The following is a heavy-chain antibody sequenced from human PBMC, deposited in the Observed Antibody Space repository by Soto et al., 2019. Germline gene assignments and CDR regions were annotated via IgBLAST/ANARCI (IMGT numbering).Heavy chain of an antibody. Sequence: ASVKVSCKASGYTFTSYGISWVRQAPGQGLEWMGWISAYNGNTNYAQKLQGRVTMTTDTSTSTAYMELRSLRSDDTAVYYCARSDYYDSSGDDFDIWGQGTMVTVSS. J-gene: IGHJ3*02. D-gene: IGHD3-22*01. CDR3: ARSDYYDSSGDDFDI. CDR1: GYTFTSYG. CDR2: ISAYNGNT. V-gene: IGHV1-18*01.